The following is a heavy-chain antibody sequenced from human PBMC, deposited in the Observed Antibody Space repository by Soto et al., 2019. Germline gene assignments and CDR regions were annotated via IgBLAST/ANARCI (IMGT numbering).Heavy chain of an antibody. D-gene: IGHD3-16*02. CDR3: AKWGYPAMQAFDI. Sequence: SETLSLTCTVSGASVRYYNWNWIRQPPGRGLEWIGFIHHTGSNTYSPSLRSRFTMSVDTSRNQFSLMMTSVTAADTAVYYCAKWGYPAMQAFDIWGQGTMVTVSS. CDR1: GASVRYYN. CDR2: IHHTGSN. J-gene: IGHJ3*02. V-gene: IGHV4-59*02.